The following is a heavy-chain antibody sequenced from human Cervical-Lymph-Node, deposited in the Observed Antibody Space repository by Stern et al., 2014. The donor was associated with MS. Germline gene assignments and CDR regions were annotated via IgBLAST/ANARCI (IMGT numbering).Heavy chain of an antibody. CDR2: IIPMFGTT. CDR3: ATGNNWQDDYFSY. D-gene: IGHD5-24*01. CDR1: GGTFSRYS. V-gene: IGHV1-69*06. Sequence: QLVQSGAEVMQPGSSVKVSCKASGGTFSRYSISWVRQAPGQGLEWMGGIIPMFGTTNYAQKFQGRVTITADKSTSTAYMEVSSLRSEDTAVYYCATGNNWQDDYFSYWGQGALVTVSS. J-gene: IGHJ4*02.